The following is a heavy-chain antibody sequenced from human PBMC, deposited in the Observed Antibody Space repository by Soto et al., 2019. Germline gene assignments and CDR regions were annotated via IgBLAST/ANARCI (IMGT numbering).Heavy chain of an antibody. CDR1: GFSFSTSGEG. V-gene: IGHV2-5*01. CDR2: IYWNDDK. Sequence: GSGPTLVNPTQTLTLTCTFSGFSFSTSGEGVGWIRQPPGKSLEWLAIIYWNDDKRYSPSLKSRLTITKDTSKNQVVLTMTNMDPVDTGTYFCVHSTWYTNYHSWGQGALVTVSS. CDR3: VHSTWYTNYHS. J-gene: IGHJ4*02. D-gene: IGHD1-20*01.